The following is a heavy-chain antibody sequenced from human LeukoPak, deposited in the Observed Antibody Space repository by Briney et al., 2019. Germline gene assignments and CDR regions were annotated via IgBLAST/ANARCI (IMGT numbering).Heavy chain of an antibody. J-gene: IGHJ4*02. CDR1: GGSVSSGSYY. V-gene: IGHV4-61*01. Sequence: SETLSLTCTVSGGSVSSGSYYWRWIRQPPGKGLEWIGYIFYSGSTNYNPSLKSRLTMSVDTSKNQFSLKLTSVTAADTAVYYCARDSSGYEVWGQGTLVTVSP. CDR2: IFYSGST. CDR3: ARDSSGYEV. D-gene: IGHD5-12*01.